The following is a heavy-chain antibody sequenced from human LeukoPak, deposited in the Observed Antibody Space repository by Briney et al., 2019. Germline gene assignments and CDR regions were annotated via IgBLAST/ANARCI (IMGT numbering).Heavy chain of an antibody. D-gene: IGHD7-27*01. CDR3: ARDLSSTSNWELDY. Sequence: ASAKVSCKASGYTFTGYSMHWVRQAPGQGLEWMGRINPNSGDTNYAQTLQGRVTMTRDTSISTVYMELSRLRSDDTAVYYCARDLSSTSNWELDYWGQGTLVTVSS. J-gene: IGHJ4*02. CDR2: INPNSGDT. V-gene: IGHV1-2*06. CDR1: GYTFTGYS.